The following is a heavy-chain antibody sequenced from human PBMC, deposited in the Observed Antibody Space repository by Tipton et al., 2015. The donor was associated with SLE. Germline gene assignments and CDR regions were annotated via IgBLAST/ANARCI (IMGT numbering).Heavy chain of an antibody. J-gene: IGHJ5*02. CDR3: ARTLLRLGELSLGP. Sequence: TLSLTCTVSGGSISSSSYYWSWIRQPPGKGLEWIGEINHSGSTNYNPSLKSRVTISVDTSKNQFSLKLSSVTAADTAVYYCARTLLRLGELSLGPWGQETLVTVSS. D-gene: IGHD3-16*02. CDR2: INHSGST. V-gene: IGHV4-39*07. CDR1: GGSISSSSYY.